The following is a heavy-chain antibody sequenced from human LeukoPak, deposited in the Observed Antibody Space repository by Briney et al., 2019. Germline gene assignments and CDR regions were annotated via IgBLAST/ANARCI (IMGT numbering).Heavy chain of an antibody. CDR2: IIPILGIA. Sequence: GASVTVSCKASGGTFSSYAISWVRQAPGQGLEWMGRIIPILGIANYAQKFQGRVTIAADKSTSTAYMELSSLRSEDTAVYYCARALPSGWRAGPDQNWGQGTLVTVSS. CDR3: ARALPSGWRAGPDQN. D-gene: IGHD5-24*01. CDR1: GGTFSSYA. J-gene: IGHJ4*02. V-gene: IGHV1-69*10.